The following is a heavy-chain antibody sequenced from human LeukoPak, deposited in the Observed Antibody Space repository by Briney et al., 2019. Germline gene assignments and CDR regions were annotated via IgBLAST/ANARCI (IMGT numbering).Heavy chain of an antibody. Sequence: PGWSLRLSCAASGFTFSDYHMNWIRRAPWKGLEWVSYISPRGGSMYFADSVKGRFTISRDNAENALFLQMNSLTADDTAVYYFAACWDIAVVGPGGYFDYWGQGTLVTVSS. D-gene: IGHD6-19*01. CDR1: GFTFSDYH. CDR3: AACWDIAVVGPGGYFDY. CDR2: ISPRGGSM. J-gene: IGHJ4*02. V-gene: IGHV3-11*01.